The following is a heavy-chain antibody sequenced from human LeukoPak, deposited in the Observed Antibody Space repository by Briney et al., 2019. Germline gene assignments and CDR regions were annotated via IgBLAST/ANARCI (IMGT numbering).Heavy chain of an antibody. CDR2: MNPNSGNT. V-gene: IGHV1-8*01. CDR3: ARGRRDSRQFDY. CDR1: GYPFTTYE. J-gene: IGHJ4*02. Sequence: ASVKVSCKTSGYPFTTYEINWVRQAAGQGLEWMGWMNPNSGNTGNAQKFQGRVTMTRNTSISTAYMELSSLRSEDTAVYYCARGRRDSRQFDYWGQGTLVTVSS. D-gene: IGHD3-10*01.